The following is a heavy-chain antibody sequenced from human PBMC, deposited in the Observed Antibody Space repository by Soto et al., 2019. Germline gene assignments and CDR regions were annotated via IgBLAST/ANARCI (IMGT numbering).Heavy chain of an antibody. CDR2: IYYSGST. CDR3: ARGNGVLLRHIWFDP. Sequence: SETLSLTCAVYGGSISSYYWSWIRQPPGKGLEWIGYIYYSGSTNYNPSLKSRVTISVDTSKNQFSLKLSSVTAADTAVYYCARGNGVLLRHIWFDPWGHGTLVTVSS. D-gene: IGHD2-8*01. CDR1: GGSISSYY. J-gene: IGHJ5*02. V-gene: IGHV4-59*01.